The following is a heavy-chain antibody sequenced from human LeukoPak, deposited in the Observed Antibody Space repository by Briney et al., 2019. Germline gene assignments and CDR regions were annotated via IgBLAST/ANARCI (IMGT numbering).Heavy chain of an antibody. D-gene: IGHD4-17*01. V-gene: IGHV4-39*02. Sequence: SSETLSLTCTVSGGSISSGGYYWGWIRQPPGKGLEWIGSIFYSGSTYYNPSLKSRVTISVDTSKNQFSLKLSSVTAADTAVYYCARDWTIVGPYGDYVGLDYWGQGTLVTVSS. J-gene: IGHJ4*02. CDR2: IFYSGST. CDR1: GGSISSGGYY. CDR3: ARDWTIVGPYGDYVGLDY.